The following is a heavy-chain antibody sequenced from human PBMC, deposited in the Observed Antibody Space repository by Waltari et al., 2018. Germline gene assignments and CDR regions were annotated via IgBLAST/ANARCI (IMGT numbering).Heavy chain of an antibody. CDR1: GFTFGDYA. CDR2: IRSKAYGGTT. V-gene: IGHV3-49*04. Sequence: EVQLVESGGGLVQPGRSLRLSCTASGFTFGDYAMSWVRQAPGTGLEWVGFIRSKAYGGTTEYAASVKGRFTISRDDSKSIAYLQMNSLKTEDTAVYYCTRDRSSGSYFNYYYMDVWGKGTTVTVSS. J-gene: IGHJ6*03. CDR3: TRDRSSGSYFNYYYMDV. D-gene: IGHD1-26*01.